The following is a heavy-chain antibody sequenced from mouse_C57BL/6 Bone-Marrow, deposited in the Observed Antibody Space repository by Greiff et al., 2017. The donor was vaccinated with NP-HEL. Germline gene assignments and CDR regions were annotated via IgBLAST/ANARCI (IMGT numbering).Heavy chain of an antibody. CDR3: KRDSSGFFFAY. CDR2: IDPQTGGT. Sequence: VQLQQSGAELVRPGASVTLSCKASGYTFTDYEMHWVKQTPVHGLEWIGAIDPQTGGTAYNQKFKGKAILTADKSSSTAYMELRSLTSEDSAVYYWKRDSSGFFFAYWGQGTLVTVSA. D-gene: IGHD3-2*02. J-gene: IGHJ3*01. V-gene: IGHV1-15*01. CDR1: GYTFTDYE.